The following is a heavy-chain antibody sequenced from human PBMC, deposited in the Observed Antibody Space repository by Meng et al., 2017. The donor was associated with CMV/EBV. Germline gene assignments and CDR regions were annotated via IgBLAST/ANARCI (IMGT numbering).Heavy chain of an antibody. CDR3: EKDYKSTFSYYCYGMDV. V-gene: IGHV3-33*06. Sequence: GGSLRLSCAAAGFNFGNYGMRWVRQAPGKGLEWVANIWYDGSDRYYADSVQGRFTISRDNSKNTVHLQMNSLRAEDTAVYYCEKDYKSTFSYYCYGMDVWGQGTTVTVSS. CDR2: IWYDGSDR. D-gene: IGHD3-10*01. CDR1: GFNFGNYG. J-gene: IGHJ6*02.